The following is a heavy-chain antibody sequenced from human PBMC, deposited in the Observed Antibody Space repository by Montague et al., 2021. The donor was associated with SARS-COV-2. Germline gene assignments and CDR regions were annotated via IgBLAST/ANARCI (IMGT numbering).Heavy chain of an antibody. Sequence: SETLSLTCTASGGSIGAYYWSWIRQPPGKGLELIGYIDNSGSTNHNPSLESRVTMSVDTSKNQFSLKLDSVTAADTAVYYCASHGGNDGFDIWGRGTMVTVSS. V-gene: IGHV4-59*01. D-gene: IGHD4-23*01. J-gene: IGHJ3*02. CDR3: ASHGGNDGFDI. CDR1: GGSIGAYY. CDR2: IDNSGST.